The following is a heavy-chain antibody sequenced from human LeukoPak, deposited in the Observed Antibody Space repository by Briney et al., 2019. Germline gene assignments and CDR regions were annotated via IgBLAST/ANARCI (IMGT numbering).Heavy chain of an antibody. J-gene: IGHJ4*02. CDR2: ISYDGSDK. D-gene: IGHD3-22*01. CDR1: GFTFSSYA. V-gene: IGHV3-30-3*01. Sequence: GGSLRLSCAASGFTFSSYAMHWVRQAPGKGLEWVAVISYDGSDKYYADSVKGRFTISRDNSKNTLYLQMNSLRAEDTAVYYCARETDSSGLYYFDYWGQGTLVTVSS. CDR3: ARETDSSGLYYFDY.